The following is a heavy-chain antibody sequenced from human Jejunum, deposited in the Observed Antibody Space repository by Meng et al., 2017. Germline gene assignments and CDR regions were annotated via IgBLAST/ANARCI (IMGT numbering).Heavy chain of an antibody. D-gene: IGHD1-26*01. CDR1: GGSISGYV. CDR3: ARYEVDFDN. J-gene: IGHJ4*02. CDR2: FTRGGTA. Sequence: VQLEQWGAGLLKPWEALCLTFGVYGGSISGYVWSWIRQAPGEVLEWVGEFTRGGTANYNPSLKSRVTISADTSKNQFSLALGSVGAEDTAVYYCARYEVDFDNWGQGTLVTVSS. V-gene: IGHV4-34*02.